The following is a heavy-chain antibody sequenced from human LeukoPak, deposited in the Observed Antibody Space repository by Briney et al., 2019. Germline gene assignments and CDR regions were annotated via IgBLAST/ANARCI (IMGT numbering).Heavy chain of an antibody. D-gene: IGHD2-21*02. CDR3: AVGDPPDY. J-gene: IGHJ4*02. CDR1: GVTFRSYV. Sequence: GGSLRLSCAASGVTFRSYVMSWVRQAPGKGLEWVSVISGSGVDTYYADSVEGRFTISRDNSKNTLYLQMSSPRVDDTAVYYCAVGDPPDYCGQGTLVTVSS. CDR2: ISGSGVDT. V-gene: IGHV3-23*01.